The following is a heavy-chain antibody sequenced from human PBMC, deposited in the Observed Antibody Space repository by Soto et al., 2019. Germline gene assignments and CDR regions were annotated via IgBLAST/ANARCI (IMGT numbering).Heavy chain of an antibody. V-gene: IGHV5-51*01. Sequence: PGESLKISCQCSGYTFSNFWIGWVRQLPGKGLEWMGIIYPGDHETSYSPSFHGKVTISADKSINTAYLQWNSLEASDTAFYFCARSPRSSPYFDYWGQGALVTVS. CDR2: IYPGDHET. CDR1: GYTFSNFW. J-gene: IGHJ4*02. D-gene: IGHD6-13*01. CDR3: ARSPRSSPYFDY.